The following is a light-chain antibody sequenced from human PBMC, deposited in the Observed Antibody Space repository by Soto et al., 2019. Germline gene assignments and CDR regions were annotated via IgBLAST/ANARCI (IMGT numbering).Light chain of an antibody. CDR3: QQYGSSSWT. V-gene: IGKV3-20*01. J-gene: IGKJ1*01. CDR1: QTVTSNY. CDR2: GAS. Sequence: ENVLTQSPATLSLSPGERATLSCRASQTVTSNYLAWYQQKPGQAPRLLIYGASSRATDIPHRFSGSGSGTDFTLTISRLEPEDFAVYYCQQYGSSSWTFGQGTKVDIK.